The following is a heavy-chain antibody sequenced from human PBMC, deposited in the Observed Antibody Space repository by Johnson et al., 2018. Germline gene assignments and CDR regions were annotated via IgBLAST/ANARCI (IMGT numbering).Heavy chain of an antibody. V-gene: IGHV4-59*01. D-gene: IGHD2-15*01. Sequence: QVQLQESGPGLVKPSGTLSLTCTVSGGSISSYYWSWIRQPPGKGLEWIGYIYYSGSTNYNPSLKSRVTISVDTSKNQFSLKLSSVTAADTAGYYCAGDAVVVAANGYYYYMDVWGKGTTVTVSS. J-gene: IGHJ6*03. CDR1: GGSISSYY. CDR2: IYYSGST. CDR3: AGDAVVVAANGYYYYMDV.